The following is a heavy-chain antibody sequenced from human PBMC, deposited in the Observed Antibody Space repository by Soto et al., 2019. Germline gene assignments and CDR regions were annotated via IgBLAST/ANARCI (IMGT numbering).Heavy chain of an antibody. Sequence: LSLTRTVSGGSISNSNWWRWVRQPPGKGLEWVGEIYLSGNTNYNPSLTDRVTISLDKSKNQFSLTLRPVTSAATAVYYCARCKFEDYGDNSYYYALDVWGEGTRVTVSS. J-gene: IGHJ6*04. V-gene: IGHV4-4*02. CDR3: ARCKFEDYGDNSYYYALDV. CDR2: IYLSGNT. CDR1: GGSISNSNW. D-gene: IGHD4-17*01.